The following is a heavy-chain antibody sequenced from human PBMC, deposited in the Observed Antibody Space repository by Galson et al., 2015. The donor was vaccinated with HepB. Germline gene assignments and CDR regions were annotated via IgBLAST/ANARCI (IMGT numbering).Heavy chain of an antibody. D-gene: IGHD3-22*01. CDR2: ISYDGSNK. CDR1: GFTFSSYA. V-gene: IGHV3-30-3*01. Sequence: SLRLSCAASGFTFSSYAMHWVRQAPGKGLEWVAVISYDGSNKYYADSVKGRFTISRDNSKNTLYLQMNSLRAEGTAVYYCARTLKYYYDSSGYFGAFEIWGQGTMVTVSS. J-gene: IGHJ3*02. CDR3: ARTLKYYYDSSGYFGAFEI.